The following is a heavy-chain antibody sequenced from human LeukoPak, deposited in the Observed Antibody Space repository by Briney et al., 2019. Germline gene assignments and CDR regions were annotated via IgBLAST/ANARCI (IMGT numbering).Heavy chain of an antibody. Sequence: SETLSLTCTVSGDSISSSSSYWGWIRQPPGEGLEWIGSIYYSGSTYYNTSLKSRVTISVDTSKNRFSLRLNSVTAADTAVYYCARDTSSSGWTFDYWGQGTLVTVSS. CDR2: IYYSGST. CDR1: GDSISSSSSY. V-gene: IGHV4-39*02. CDR3: ARDTSSSGWTFDY. D-gene: IGHD6-19*01. J-gene: IGHJ4*02.